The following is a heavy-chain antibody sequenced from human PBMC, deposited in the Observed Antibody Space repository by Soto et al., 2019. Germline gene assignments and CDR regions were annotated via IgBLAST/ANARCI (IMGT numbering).Heavy chain of an antibody. CDR2: ISDSGDNI. CDR1: GFTFSSYA. Sequence: EVQLLESGGGLVQPGGSLRLSCAASGFTFSSYAMSWVRQAPGKGLEWVSSISDSGDNIHYADSLKGRVTISRDNNKRTLYLRMNSLRAEDTALYYCVRDTVISTLTIPRFYYYAMDVWGQGTTVSVSS. J-gene: IGHJ6*02. CDR3: VRDTVISTLTIPRFYYYAMDV. V-gene: IGHV3-23*01. D-gene: IGHD2-21*01.